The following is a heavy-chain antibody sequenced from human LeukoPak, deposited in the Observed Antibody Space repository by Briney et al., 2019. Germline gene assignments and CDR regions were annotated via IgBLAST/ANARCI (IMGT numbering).Heavy chain of an antibody. J-gene: IGHJ3*02. CDR2: INHSGST. CDR1: GGSISSSNW. D-gene: IGHD3-10*01. CDR3: ARVGIIAPIDAFDI. Sequence: SETLSLTCAVSGGSISSSNWWSWVRQPPGKGLEWIGEINHSGSTNYNPSLKSRVTISVDTSKNQFSLKLSSVTAADTAVYYCARVGIIAPIDAFDIWGQGTMVTVSS. V-gene: IGHV4-4*02.